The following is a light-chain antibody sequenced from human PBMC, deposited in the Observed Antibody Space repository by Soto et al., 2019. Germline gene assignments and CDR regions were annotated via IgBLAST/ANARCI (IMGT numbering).Light chain of an antibody. J-gene: IGLJ1*01. V-gene: IGLV2-14*01. CDR2: EVN. CDR3: SSFTSSYFYV. CDR1: SSDVGGYNY. Sequence: QSALTQPASVSGSPGQSITISCTGTSSDVGGYNYVSWYQQHPGRAPKLMIFEVNNRPSGVSDRFSGSKSGNTASLTISGLQAEDEADYYCSSFTSSYFYVFGPGTKLTVL.